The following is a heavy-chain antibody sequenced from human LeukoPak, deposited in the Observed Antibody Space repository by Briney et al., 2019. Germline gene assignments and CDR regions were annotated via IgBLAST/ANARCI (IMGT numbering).Heavy chain of an antibody. CDR1: GFTFSGSA. J-gene: IGHJ6*02. CDR3: TRGIAVAGPRYYGMDV. CDR2: IRSKADSYAT. V-gene: IGHV3-73*01. D-gene: IGHD6-19*01. Sequence: GGSLRLSCAASGFTFSGSAMHWVREASGEGGEWVGRIRSKADSYATAYAASVKGRFTISRDDSKNTAYLQMNSLKTEDTAVYYCTRGIAVAGPRYYGMDVWGQGTTVTVSS.